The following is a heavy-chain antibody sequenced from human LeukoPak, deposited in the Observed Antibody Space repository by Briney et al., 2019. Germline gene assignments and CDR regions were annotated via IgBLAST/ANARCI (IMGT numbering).Heavy chain of an antibody. D-gene: IGHD6-19*01. CDR2: ISYDGRNK. V-gene: IGHV3-30*04. J-gene: IGHJ6*02. Sequence: GRSLRLSCAASGFTLSSYAIHWVRQAPGKGLERVAVISYDGRNKFYADSVKGRFTISRDNSKNTLYLQMNSLRAEDTAVDYCARPPQRQQWLVREFIPYYYGMDVWGQGTTVTVSS. CDR1: GFTLSSYA. CDR3: ARPPQRQQWLVREFIPYYYGMDV.